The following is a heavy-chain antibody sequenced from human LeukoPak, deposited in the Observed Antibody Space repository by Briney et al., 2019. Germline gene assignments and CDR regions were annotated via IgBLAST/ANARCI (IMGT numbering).Heavy chain of an antibody. CDR3: ARDLAAAGRPFDY. J-gene: IGHJ4*02. V-gene: IGHV3-7*01. Sequence: GGSLRPSCAASGFTFSSYWMSWVRQAPGKGLEWVANIKQDGSEKYYVDSVKGRFTISRDNAKNSLYLQMNSLRAEDTAVYYCARDLAAAGRPFDYWGQGTLVTVSS. CDR1: GFTFSSYW. CDR2: IKQDGSEK. D-gene: IGHD6-13*01.